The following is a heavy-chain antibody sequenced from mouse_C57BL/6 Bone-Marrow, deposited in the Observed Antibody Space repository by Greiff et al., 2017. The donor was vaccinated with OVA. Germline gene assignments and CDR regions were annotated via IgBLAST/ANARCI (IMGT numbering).Heavy chain of an antibody. CDR3: AKGWLRRDPFAY. Sequence: QVQLQQPGAELVRPGSSVKLSCKASGYTFTSYWMHWVKQRPIQGLEWIGNIDPSDSETHYNQKFKDKATLTVDKSSSTAYMQLSSLTSEDSAVYYCAKGWLRRDPFAYWGQGTLVTGSA. V-gene: IGHV1-52*01. J-gene: IGHJ3*01. CDR2: IDPSDSET. CDR1: GYTFTSYW. D-gene: IGHD2-2*01.